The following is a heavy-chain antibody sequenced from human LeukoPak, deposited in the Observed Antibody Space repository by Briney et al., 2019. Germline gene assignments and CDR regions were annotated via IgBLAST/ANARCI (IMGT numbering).Heavy chain of an antibody. CDR3: ARDNKHKTSYDILTGYYTGEYFDY. Sequence: PGGSLRLSCAASGFTFSSYWMHWVRQAPGKGLVWVSRINSDGNSTSYADSVKGRFTISRDNAKNTLYLQMNSLRAEDTAVYYCARDNKHKTSYDILTGYYTGEYFDYWGQGTLVTVSS. CDR1: GFTFSSYW. D-gene: IGHD3-9*01. V-gene: IGHV3-74*01. CDR2: INSDGNST. J-gene: IGHJ4*02.